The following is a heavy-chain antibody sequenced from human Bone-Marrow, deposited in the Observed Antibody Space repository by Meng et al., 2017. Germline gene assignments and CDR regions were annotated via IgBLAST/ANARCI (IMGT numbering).Heavy chain of an antibody. CDR1: GYTFTSYG. V-gene: IGHV1-18*01. CDR2: ISAYNGNT. D-gene: IGHD3/OR15-3a*01. CDR3: ARDHDLWLQRGWGAFDI. Sequence: ASVKVSCKASGYTFTSYGISWVRQAPGQGLEWMGWISAYNGNTNYAQKLQGRVTMTTDTSTSTAYMELRSLRSDDTAVYYCARDHDLWLQRGWGAFDIWGQGTRVTVSS. J-gene: IGHJ3*02.